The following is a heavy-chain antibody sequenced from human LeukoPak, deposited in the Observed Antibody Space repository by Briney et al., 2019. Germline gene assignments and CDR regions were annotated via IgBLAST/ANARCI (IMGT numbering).Heavy chain of an antibody. CDR3: ARVVQSTDSSGFYLPEYFQH. CDR2: IYHSGST. V-gene: IGHV4-38-2*02. CDR1: GYSISSGYH. D-gene: IGHD3-22*01. Sequence: SETLSLTCTVSGYSISSGYHWGWIRQPPGKGLEWIGSIYHSGSTYYNPSLRSRGTISVDTSKNQFSLQLRSVTAADTAVYYCARVVQSTDSSGFYLPEYFQHWGQGTLVTVSS. J-gene: IGHJ1*01.